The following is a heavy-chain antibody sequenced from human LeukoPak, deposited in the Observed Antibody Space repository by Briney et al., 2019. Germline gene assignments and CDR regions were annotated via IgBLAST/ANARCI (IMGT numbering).Heavy chain of an antibody. Sequence: SETLSLTCAVYGGSFSGYYWSWIRQPPGKGLEWIGEINHSGSTNYNPSLKSRVTISVDTSKNQLSLKLSSVTAADTAVYYCARGRLWGDYWGQGTLVTVSS. V-gene: IGHV4-34*01. CDR1: GGSFSGYY. D-gene: IGHD5-18*01. J-gene: IGHJ4*02. CDR2: INHSGST. CDR3: ARGRLWGDY.